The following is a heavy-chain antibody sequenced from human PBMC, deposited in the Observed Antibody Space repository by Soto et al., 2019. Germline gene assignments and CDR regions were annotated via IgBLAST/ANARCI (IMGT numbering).Heavy chain of an antibody. CDR1: GRSFSGHY. CDR3: ARTYFGSGSYSY. J-gene: IGHJ1*01. CDR2: VNHGGTS. V-gene: IGHV4-34*01. Sequence: SETLSLTCAVYGRSFSGHYWTWHRQPPGKGLEWIGEVNHGGTSNYTPSLKSRLTISADTSKNHFSLKLSSVTAADTAVYYCARTYFGSGSYSYWGQGTLVTVSS. D-gene: IGHD3-10*01.